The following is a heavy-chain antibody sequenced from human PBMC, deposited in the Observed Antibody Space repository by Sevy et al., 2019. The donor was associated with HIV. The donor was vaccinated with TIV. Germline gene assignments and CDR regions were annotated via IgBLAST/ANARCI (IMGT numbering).Heavy chain of an antibody. J-gene: IGHJ4*02. CDR2: IYNSGST. Sequence: SETLSLTCTLSGGSFSNYYWNWIRQPPGKGLEWIGYIYNSGSTNYNPSLKSRITMSVDTSKNQFSLKLSPVTAADTAVYFCARVLGLRSGFDYWGQGIPVTVSS. D-gene: IGHD3-10*02. CDR1: GGSFSNYY. V-gene: IGHV4-59*01. CDR3: ARVLGLRSGFDY.